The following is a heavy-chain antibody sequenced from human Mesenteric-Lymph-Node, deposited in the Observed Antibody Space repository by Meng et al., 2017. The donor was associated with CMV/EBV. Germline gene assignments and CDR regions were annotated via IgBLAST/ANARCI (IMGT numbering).Heavy chain of an antibody. D-gene: IGHD1-26*01. CDR2: IGSIGSYK. CDR3: ARDSLIVGATTYYYGMDV. J-gene: IGHJ6*02. V-gene: IGHV3-21*01. Sequence: GESLKISCGASGFTFSNFNMDWVRQAPGRGLEWVSSIGSIGSYKYYADSVRGRFTISRDNAKNSLYLQMNSLRAEDTAVYYCARDSLIVGATTYYYGMDVWGQGTTVTVSS. CDR1: GFTFSNFN.